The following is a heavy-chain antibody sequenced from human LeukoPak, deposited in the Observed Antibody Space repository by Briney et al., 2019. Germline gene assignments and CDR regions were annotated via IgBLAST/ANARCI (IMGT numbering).Heavy chain of an antibody. CDR2: IYYSGST. V-gene: IGHV4-59*01. D-gene: IGHD3-10*01. CDR1: GFTFSSSA. Sequence: GSLRLSCAASGFTFSSSAMHWVRQAPGKGLEWIGYIYYSGSTNYNPSLKSRVTISVDTSKNQFSLKLSSVTAADTAVYYCASAFYGSGSYSFDYWGQGTLVTVSS. J-gene: IGHJ4*02. CDR3: ASAFYGSGSYSFDY.